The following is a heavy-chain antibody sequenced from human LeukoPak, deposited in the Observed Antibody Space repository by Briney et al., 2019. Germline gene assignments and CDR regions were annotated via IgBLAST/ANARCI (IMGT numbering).Heavy chain of an antibody. J-gene: IGHJ5*01. CDR1: GFALRSYT. D-gene: IGHD6-19*01. V-gene: IGHV3-21*01. Sequence: GGSLRLSCAASGFALRSYTVTWVRQAPGKGLGWVSSISSTSAYIYYAESVKGRFSISRDNVDNVVHLQMSSLTNEDTAVYYCARVAVAGPTGWFDSWGQGTLVTVSS. CDR2: ISSTSAYI. CDR3: ARVAVAGPTGWFDS.